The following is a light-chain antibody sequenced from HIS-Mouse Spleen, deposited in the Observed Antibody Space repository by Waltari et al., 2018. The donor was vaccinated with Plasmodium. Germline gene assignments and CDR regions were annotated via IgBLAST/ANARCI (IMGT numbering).Light chain of an antibody. V-gene: IGKV1-33*01. CDR1: QDISNY. CDR3: QQYDNLPWT. CDR2: DAS. J-gene: IGKJ1*01. Sequence: DIQMTQSPSSLSASVGDRVTITCQASQDISNYLNWYQQKPGKAPKLVIYDASNLETGGPLRFSGSGSETDFTFSSSRLQPEDIATYYCQQYDNLPWTFGQGTKVEIK.